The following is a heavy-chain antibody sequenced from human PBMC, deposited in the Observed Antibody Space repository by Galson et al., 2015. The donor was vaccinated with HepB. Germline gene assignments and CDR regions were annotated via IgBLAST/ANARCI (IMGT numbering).Heavy chain of an antibody. D-gene: IGHD3-22*01. CDR1: GFTFSNAW. J-gene: IGHJ1*01. CDR2: IKSKTDGGTT. CDR3: TTEKDYYDSSGYYYEYFQH. Sequence: SLRLSCAASGFTFSNAWMNWVRQAPGKGLEWVGRIKSKTDGGTTDYAAPVKGRFTISRDDSKNTLYLQMNSLKTEDTAVYYCTTEKDYYDSSGYYYEYFQHWGQGTLVTVSS. V-gene: IGHV3-15*07.